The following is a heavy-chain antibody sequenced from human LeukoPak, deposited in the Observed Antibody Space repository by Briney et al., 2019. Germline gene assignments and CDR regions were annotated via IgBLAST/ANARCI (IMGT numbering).Heavy chain of an antibody. Sequence: SWIRQTPGKGLEWVSAISGSGGSTYYADSVKGRFTISRDNSKNTLYLQMNSLRAEDTAVYYCAKHGGWGPYYYYYMDVWGKGTTVTVSS. CDR2: ISGSGGST. J-gene: IGHJ6*03. V-gene: IGHV3-23*01. CDR3: AKHGGWGPYYYYYMDV. D-gene: IGHD6-19*01.